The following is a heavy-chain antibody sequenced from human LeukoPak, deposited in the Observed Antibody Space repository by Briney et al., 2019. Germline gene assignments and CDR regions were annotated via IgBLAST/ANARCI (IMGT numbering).Heavy chain of an antibody. CDR2: IYYSGST. D-gene: IGHD3-10*01. J-gene: IGHJ3*02. CDR3: ARGGDYGSGSYTRLDI. CDR1: GGSISSSSYY. V-gene: IGHV4-39*07. Sequence: SETLSLTCTVSGGSISSSSYYWGWIRQPPGKGLEWIGSIYYSGSTYYNPSLKSRVTISVDTSKNQFSLKLSSVTAADTAVYYCARGGDYGSGSYTRLDIWGQGTMVTVSS.